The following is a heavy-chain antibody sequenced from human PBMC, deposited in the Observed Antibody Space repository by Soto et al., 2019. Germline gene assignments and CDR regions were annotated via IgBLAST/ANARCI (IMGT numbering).Heavy chain of an antibody. D-gene: IGHD3-22*01. CDR1: GDSVSSNSAA. Sequence: QVQLQQSGPGLVKPSQTLSLTCDISGDSVSSNSAAWNWIRQSPSRGLEWLGRASYRSKWYNDYALSVQSRITINPDTSKNQFSLLLDFVTPEYTALDYCANSDRSGFGFHYWGQGTLVTVSS. V-gene: IGHV6-1*01. J-gene: IGHJ4*02. CDR2: ASYRSKWYN. CDR3: ANSDRSGFGFHY.